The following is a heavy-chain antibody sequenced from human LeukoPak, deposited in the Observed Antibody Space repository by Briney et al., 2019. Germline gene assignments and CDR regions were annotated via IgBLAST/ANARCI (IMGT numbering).Heavy chain of an antibody. CDR2: VYYTGRT. Sequence: SETLSLTCTVSRDSINNIIYHWGWLRQPPGKGLEWLGSVYYTGRTYYNPSLKSRLTISADASKNQFSLKLSSVTAADTAVYYCARLVIQTVRCDYWGQGTLVTVSS. J-gene: IGHJ4*02. CDR3: ARLVIQTVRCDY. CDR1: RDSINNIIYH. D-gene: IGHD3-22*01. V-gene: IGHV4-39*01.